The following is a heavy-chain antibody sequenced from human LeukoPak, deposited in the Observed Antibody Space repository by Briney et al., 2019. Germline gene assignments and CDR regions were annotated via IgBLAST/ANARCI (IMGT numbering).Heavy chain of an antibody. J-gene: IGHJ4*02. CDR1: KFAFNNAW. Sequence: GGSLRLSRAASKFAFNNAWMSWFRQAPGKGLEWVGHIKSKTDGGTTDYAAPVQGRFTISRDDSKDRLYLQMNSLKTEDTAVCYCTAVPHDSAVWGQGTLVTVSS. CDR3: TAVPHDSAV. D-gene: IGHD3-22*01. V-gene: IGHV3-15*01. CDR2: IKSKTDGGTT.